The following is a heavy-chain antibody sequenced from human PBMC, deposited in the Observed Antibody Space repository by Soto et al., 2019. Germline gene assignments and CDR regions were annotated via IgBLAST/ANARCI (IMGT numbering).Heavy chain of an antibody. D-gene: IGHD6-19*01. CDR2: INQDGGVT. Sequence: GGSLRLSCVASGFTFISSFMGWIRQAPGKGLEWVANINQDGGVTYYVDSVEGRFTISRDNTKDSLYLQMLSLRGEDTAMYYCARYFRGSGRYFFDYWGQGTLVTVSS. CDR3: ARYFRGSGRYFFDY. V-gene: IGHV3-7*03. CDR1: GFTFISSF. J-gene: IGHJ4*02.